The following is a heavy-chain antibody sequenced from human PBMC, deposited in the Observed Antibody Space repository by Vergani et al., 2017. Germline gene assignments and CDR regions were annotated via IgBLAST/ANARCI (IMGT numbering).Heavy chain of an antibody. CDR3: ARGVSHHGSGNNGGLDV. CDR1: GYTFTANY. Sequence: QAHLVQSGAEVKKPGASVKVSCKASGYTFTANYIHWVRQAPGQGLEWMAIINPSGGTTTYAQKFQDRVAMMRDTYTNTVYMEMSSLRPEDTAVYYCARGVSHHGSGNNGGLDVWGQGTTITVFS. J-gene: IGHJ6*02. CDR2: INPSGGTT. D-gene: IGHD3-10*01. V-gene: IGHV1-46*03.